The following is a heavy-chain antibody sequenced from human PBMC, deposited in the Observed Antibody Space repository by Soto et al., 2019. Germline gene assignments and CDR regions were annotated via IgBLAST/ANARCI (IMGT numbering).Heavy chain of an antibody. CDR1: GFTFGGFV. J-gene: IGHJ5*02. V-gene: IGHV3-33*01. D-gene: IGHD2-2*02. Sequence: GGSLRLSCVTSGFTFGGFVMQWVRQAPGKGLEWVAVIWYDGSDKYYADSVKGRFTISRDNSKNTLYLQMNSLRAEDTAVYYCVRGSSCTTTTFYNLAWFPPWGRGTLVTVSS. CDR3: VRGSSCTTTTFYNLAWFPP. CDR2: IWYDGSDK.